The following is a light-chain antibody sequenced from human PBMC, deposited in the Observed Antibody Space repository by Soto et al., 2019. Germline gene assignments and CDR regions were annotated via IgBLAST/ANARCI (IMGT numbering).Light chain of an antibody. Sequence: EIVLTQSPGTLSLSPGERATLSCRASQSVSSSYLAWYQQKPGQAPRLLIYGASSRATGIPDRFSGSASGTAFTLTISRLEPEDFSVYYYQEYGSSPWTFGQVTKVEIK. CDR2: GAS. J-gene: IGKJ1*01. CDR1: QSVSSSY. CDR3: QEYGSSPWT. V-gene: IGKV3-20*01.